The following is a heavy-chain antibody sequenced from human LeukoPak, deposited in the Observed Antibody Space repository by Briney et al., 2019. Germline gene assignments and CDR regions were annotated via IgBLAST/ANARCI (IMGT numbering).Heavy chain of an antibody. CDR1: GFTFSNYW. V-gene: IGHV3-74*01. Sequence: GGSLRLSCAASGFTFSNYWMHWVRQVPGKGLVWVSRSDGGGSSTSYADSVKGRFSISRDNAKSILYLQMNSLRAEDTAVYYCARGPGSSGGAYVGDHWGHGTLVTVSS. CDR2: SDGGGSST. CDR3: ARGPGSSGGAYVGDH. D-gene: IGHD2-15*01. J-gene: IGHJ4*01.